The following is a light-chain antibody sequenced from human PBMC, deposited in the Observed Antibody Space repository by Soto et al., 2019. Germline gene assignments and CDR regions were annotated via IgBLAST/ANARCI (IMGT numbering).Light chain of an antibody. J-gene: IGKJ4*01. CDR2: DAS. V-gene: IGKV3-11*01. Sequence: EIVLTQSPATLSLSPGERATLSCRASQSVSVYLAWYQQKPGQAPRLLIYDASNRATGIPARFSGSGSGTDFTLTINSLQPEDFAVYYCQQRSTWPFTFGGGTTVDIK. CDR3: QQRSTWPFT. CDR1: QSVSVY.